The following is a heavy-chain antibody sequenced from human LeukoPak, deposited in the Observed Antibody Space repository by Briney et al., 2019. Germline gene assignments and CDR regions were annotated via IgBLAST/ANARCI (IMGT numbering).Heavy chain of an antibody. CDR3: AKSGRYCSGGSCYQEASLDF. CDR2: ITGGPGST. J-gene: IGHJ4*02. Sequence: GGSLRLSCAASGFTFSNYGMSWVRQAPGKGLEWVSAITGGPGSTNYADSVKGRFTISRDNSKNTLYLQMNSLRAEDTAVYYCAKSGRYCSGGSCYQEASLDFWGQGTLVTVSA. CDR1: GFTFSNYG. V-gene: IGHV3-23*01. D-gene: IGHD2-15*01.